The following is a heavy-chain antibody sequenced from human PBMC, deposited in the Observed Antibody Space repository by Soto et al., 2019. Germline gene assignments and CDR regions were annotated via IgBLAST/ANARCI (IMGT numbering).Heavy chain of an antibody. D-gene: IGHD2-8*02. Sequence: QVQLQQWGAGLWKPSETLSLICAVYGGSFSGYYWTWIRQPPGTGLEWIGEINHSGSTNYNPSLKSRVTISVDTSKNQFSLKLTSVTAADTAVYYCARDKITGLFDYWGQGTLVTVSS. CDR2: INHSGST. CDR3: ARDKITGLFDY. V-gene: IGHV4-34*01. J-gene: IGHJ4*02. CDR1: GGSFSGYY.